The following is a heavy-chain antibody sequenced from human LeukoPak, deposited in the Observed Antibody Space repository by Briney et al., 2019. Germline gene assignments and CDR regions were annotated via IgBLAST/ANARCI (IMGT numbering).Heavy chain of an antibody. CDR1: GFTFSSHW. J-gene: IGHJ3*02. Sequence: GGSLRLSCTGSGFTFSSHWMSWVRQAPGRGLEWVANIKEDGSETYYLDSVKGRFTISRDNAKNSLYLQMNSLRAEDTAVYYCARRYYGSGSYVDAFDIWGQGTMVTVSS. CDR2: IKEDGSET. V-gene: IGHV3-7*01. D-gene: IGHD3-10*01. CDR3: ARRYYGSGSYVDAFDI.